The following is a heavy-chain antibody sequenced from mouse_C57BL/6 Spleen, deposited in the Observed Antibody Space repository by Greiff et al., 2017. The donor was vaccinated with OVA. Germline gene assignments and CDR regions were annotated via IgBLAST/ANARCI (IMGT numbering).Heavy chain of an antibody. CDR1: GYAFSSYW. J-gene: IGHJ4*01. V-gene: IGHV1-80*01. CDR2: IYPGDGDT. D-gene: IGHD2-4*01. Sequence: VKLMESGAELVKPGASVKISCKASGYAFSSYWMNWVKQRPGKGLEWIGQIYPGDGDTNYNGKLKGKATLTADKSSSTAYMQLSSLTSEDSAVYFCARSENYDEGRGAMDCWGQGTSVTVSS. CDR3: ARSENYDEGRGAMDC.